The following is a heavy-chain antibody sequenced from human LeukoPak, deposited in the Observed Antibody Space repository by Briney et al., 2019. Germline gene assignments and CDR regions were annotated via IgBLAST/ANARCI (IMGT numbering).Heavy chain of an antibody. Sequence: ASVKVSCKTSGYTFNNFGITWVRQAPGQGPEWIGWISIGDGRTHYGRKFQDRLSMTREMSSNTAFLELSSLTSDDTAVYFCSRSYYSSSWYYFDHWGQGTLVTVSS. CDR2: ISIGDGRT. J-gene: IGHJ4*02. V-gene: IGHV1-18*01. D-gene: IGHD2-15*01. CDR3: SRSYYSSSWYYFDH. CDR1: GYTFNNFG.